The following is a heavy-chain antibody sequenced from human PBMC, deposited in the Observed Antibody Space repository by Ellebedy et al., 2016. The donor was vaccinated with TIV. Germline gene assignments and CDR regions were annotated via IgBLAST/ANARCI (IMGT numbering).Heavy chain of an antibody. CDR1: GFDFDVYA. D-gene: IGHD4-17*01. CDR2: IRSKAYVRTT. Sequence: GESLKISXTASGFDFDVYAMSWFRQAPGKGLEWVGLIRSKAYVRTTEYAASVKGRFNISRDDSKSIVYLQMNSLKTEDTAVYYCTRDIWVTTDLGWFDPWGQGALVTVSS. CDR3: TRDIWVTTDLGWFDP. V-gene: IGHV3-49*03. J-gene: IGHJ5*02.